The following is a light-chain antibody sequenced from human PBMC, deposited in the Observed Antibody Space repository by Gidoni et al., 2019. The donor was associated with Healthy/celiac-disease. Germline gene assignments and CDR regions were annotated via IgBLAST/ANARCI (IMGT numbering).Light chain of an antibody. V-gene: IGKV1-39*01. Sequence: DIQMTQSPSSLSASVGDRVTITCRASQSISSYLNWYQQKPGKAPKLLIYAASSLQSGVQSRFSGSGSGTDFTLTISSLQPEDFATYYCQQSYSTPRSFGQXTKLEIK. J-gene: IGKJ2*04. CDR3: QQSYSTPRS. CDR1: QSISSY. CDR2: AAS.